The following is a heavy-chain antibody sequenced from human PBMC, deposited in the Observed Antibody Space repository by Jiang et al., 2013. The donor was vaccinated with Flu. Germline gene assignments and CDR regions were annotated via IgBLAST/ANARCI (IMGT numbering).Heavy chain of an antibody. CDR1: GGPISDYY. CDR2: IYYTGST. J-gene: IGHJ4*02. V-gene: IGHV4-59*01. D-gene: IGHD3/OR15-3a*01. Sequence: GLVKPSETLSLTCAVSGGPISDYYWTWIRQPPGKGLEWIGYIYYTGSTNYSPPLKSRVTIAVDTSKNQLSLRLTSVSAADTAVYYCARIYDFLNHYSPVVASWGQGTLVT. CDR3: ARIYDFLNHYSPVVAS.